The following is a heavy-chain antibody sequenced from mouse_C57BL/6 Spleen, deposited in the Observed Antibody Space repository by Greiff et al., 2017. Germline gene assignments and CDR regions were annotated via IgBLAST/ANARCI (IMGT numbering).Heavy chain of an antibody. Sequence: EVQLQQSGAELVKPGASVKLSCTASGFNIKDYYLPWVKPRTEQGLAWIGRIDPEDGDPKYAPKFQGQATITADTSSNTAYLQLSRLTSEDTAVYYWARGNGSYGGWFAYWGQGTLVTVSA. J-gene: IGHJ3*01. D-gene: IGHD1-1*02. CDR2: IDPEDGDP. V-gene: IGHV14-2*01. CDR3: ARGNGSYGGWFAY. CDR1: GFNIKDYY.